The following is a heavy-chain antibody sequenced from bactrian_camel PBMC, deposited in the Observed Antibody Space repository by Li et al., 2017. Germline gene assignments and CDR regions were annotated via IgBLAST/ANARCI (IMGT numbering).Heavy chain of an antibody. D-gene: IGHD6*01. CDR3: AATRYGCRIADLPVNF. CDR1: GHIPRDHS. Sequence: HVQLVESGGGSVQPGGSLRLSCVASGHIPRDHSMAWFRQVSGKEREGIAIMHSPGSETYADSVKGRFTISRDNAKNTVYLQMNSLGPEDTAVYYCAATRYGCRIADLPVNFWGQGTQVTVS. CDR2: MHSPGSE. V-gene: IGHV3S53*01. J-gene: IGHJ4*01.